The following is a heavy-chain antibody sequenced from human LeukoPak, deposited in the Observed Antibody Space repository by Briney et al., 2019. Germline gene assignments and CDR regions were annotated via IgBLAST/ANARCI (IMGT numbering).Heavy chain of an antibody. CDR3: ARVLGWFDP. V-gene: IGHV4-38-2*02. CDR1: GYSISSGYY. J-gene: IGHJ5*02. CDR2: IYHSGST. Sequence: PSETLSLTCTVSGYSISSGYYWGWIRQPPGKGLEWIGSIYHSGSTYYNPSLKSRVTISVDTSKNQFSLKLSSVTAADTAVYYCARVLGWFDPWGQGTLVTVSS.